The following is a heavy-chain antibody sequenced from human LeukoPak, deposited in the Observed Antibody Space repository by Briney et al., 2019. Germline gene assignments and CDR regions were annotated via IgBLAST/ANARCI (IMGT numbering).Heavy chain of an antibody. V-gene: IGHV3-9*01. CDR3: AKGIALRGSGTKNLYKY. J-gene: IGHJ4*02. CDR1: GFTFDDYA. D-gene: IGHD3-10*01. CDR2: ISWNSGSI. Sequence: PGGSLRLSCAASGFTFDDYAMHWVRQAPGKGLEWVSGISWNSGSIDYADSVKGRFTISRDNAKNSLYLQMNSLRAEDTALYYCAKGIALRGSGTKNLYKYWGQGTLVTVSS.